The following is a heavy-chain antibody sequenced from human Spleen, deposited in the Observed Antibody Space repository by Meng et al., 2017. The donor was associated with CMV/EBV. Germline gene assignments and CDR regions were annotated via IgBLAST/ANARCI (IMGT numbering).Heavy chain of an antibody. Sequence: CSVSGVSLTGSNWWSWVRQAPGEGLAWIGAIYHTGRTNYNPSLESRLTMSVDKSKNEFSLTVTSLTAADTAVYFCARVGDWGSYLEFWGQGALVTVSS. CDR1: GVSLTGSNW. V-gene: IGHV4-4*01. J-gene: IGHJ4*02. CDR2: IYHTGRT. D-gene: IGHD3-16*02. CDR3: ARVGDWGSYLEF.